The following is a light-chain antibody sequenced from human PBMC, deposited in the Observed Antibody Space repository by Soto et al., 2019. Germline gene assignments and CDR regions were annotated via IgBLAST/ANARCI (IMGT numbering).Light chain of an antibody. J-gene: IGKJ1*01. CDR2: WAS. CDR3: QRYYSNLPT. CDR1: QCALSSSNSKNY. Sequence: DIVMTQSPDSLAVSLGERATIKCKSSQCALSSSNSKNYLAWYQQKPGQTPRMLIYWASTRESGVPDRFSGSGSGTDFTLTISSLQAEDVAVYYCQRYYSNLPTFGQGTKVDIK. V-gene: IGKV4-1*01.